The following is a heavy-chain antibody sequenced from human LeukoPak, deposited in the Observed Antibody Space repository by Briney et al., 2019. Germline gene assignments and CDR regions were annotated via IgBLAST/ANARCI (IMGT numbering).Heavy chain of an antibody. J-gene: IGHJ4*02. Sequence: SVTLFLTCAVYDRCVRGYYRSWMRQPPGKGLEWIGEINHSGSTNYNPSLKGRVTISVDTSKNQFSLKLSSVAAADTAVYYCARGFYYDSSDWGQGTLVTVSS. D-gene: IGHD3-22*01. CDR3: ARGFYYDSSD. CDR2: INHSGST. V-gene: IGHV4-34*01. CDR1: DRCVRGYY.